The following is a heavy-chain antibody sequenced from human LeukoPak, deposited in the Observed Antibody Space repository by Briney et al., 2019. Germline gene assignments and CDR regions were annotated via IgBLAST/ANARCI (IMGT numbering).Heavy chain of an antibody. V-gene: IGHV3-30*18. CDR2: ISYDGSNK. D-gene: IGHD2-2*01. CDR1: GFTFSSDG. CDR3: AKDGYCSSTSCLVYFYGMDV. Sequence: GGSLRLSCAASGFTFSSDGMHWVRQAPGKGLEWVAVISYDGSNKYYADSVKGRFTISRDNSKNTLYPQMSSLRAEDTAVYYCAKDGYCSSTSCLVYFYGMDVWGQGTTVTVSS. J-gene: IGHJ6*02.